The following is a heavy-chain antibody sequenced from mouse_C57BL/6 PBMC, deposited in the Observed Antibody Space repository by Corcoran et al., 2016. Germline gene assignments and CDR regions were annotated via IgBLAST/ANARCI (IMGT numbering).Heavy chain of an antibody. J-gene: IGHJ1*03. V-gene: IGHV1-19*01. CDR3: ATVDRGYFDV. CDR2: INPYNGGT. Sequence: EVQLQQSGPVLVKPGASVKMSCKASGYTFTDYYMNWVKQSHGKSLEWIGVINPYNGGTSYNQKFKGKATLTVDKSSSTACMELNSLTSEDSAVYYCATVDRGYFDVWGTGTTVTVSS. CDR1: GYTFTDYY. D-gene: IGHD1-1*02.